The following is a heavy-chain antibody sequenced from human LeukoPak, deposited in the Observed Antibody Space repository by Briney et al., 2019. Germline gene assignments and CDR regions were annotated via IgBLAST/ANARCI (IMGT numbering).Heavy chain of an antibody. J-gene: IGHJ4*02. V-gene: IGHV3-7*01. CDR2: IKQDGSEK. D-gene: IGHD5-24*01. Sequence: SGGSLRLSCAASGFTFTTYAFHWVRQAPGKGLEWVANIKQDGSEKYYVDSVKGRFTISRDNAKNSLYLQMNSLRAEDTAVYYCARDRDGYKPGVFDYWGQGTLVTVSS. CDR1: GFTFTTYA. CDR3: ARDRDGYKPGVFDY.